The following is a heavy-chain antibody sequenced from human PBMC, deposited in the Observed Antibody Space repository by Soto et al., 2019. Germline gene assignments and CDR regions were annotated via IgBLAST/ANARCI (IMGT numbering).Heavy chain of an antibody. CDR3: AKTPPLNIPIAAATYVQ. CDR2: ISGSGGST. CDR1: GFTFSSYA. D-gene: IGHD6-13*01. V-gene: IGHV3-23*01. J-gene: IGHJ4*02. Sequence: GGSLRLSCAASGFTFSSYAMSWVRQAPGKGLEWVSAISGSGGSTYYADSVKGRFTISRDNSKNTLYLQMNSLRAEDTAVYYCAKTPPLNIPIAAATYVQWGEGTLVTVSS.